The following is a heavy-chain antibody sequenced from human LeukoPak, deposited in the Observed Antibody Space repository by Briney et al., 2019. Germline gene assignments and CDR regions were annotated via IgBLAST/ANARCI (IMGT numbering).Heavy chain of an antibody. V-gene: IGHV1-2*02. CDR2: INPNSGGT. J-gene: IGHJ5*02. CDR3: ARASDSSSWYHWFDP. D-gene: IGHD6-13*01. Sequence: ASVKVSCKASGYTFTGYYMHWVRQAPGQGLEWMGWINPNSGGTNYAQKFQGRVTMTRDTSISTAYMELSRLRSDDTVVYYCARASDSSSWYHWFDPWGQGTLVTVSS. CDR1: GYTFTGYY.